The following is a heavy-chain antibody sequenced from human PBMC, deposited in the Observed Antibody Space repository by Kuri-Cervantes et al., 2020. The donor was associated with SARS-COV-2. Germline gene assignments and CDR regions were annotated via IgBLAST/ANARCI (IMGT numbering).Heavy chain of an antibody. Sequence: SVKVSCKASGGTFRSYAISWVRQAPGQGLEWVGRIVPIIGPVHYAQRFQGRLTITADESTSTAYMELSSLRSEDTAVYYCARFRSYCSSTSCYLANAFDIWGQGTMVTVSS. CDR1: GGTFRSYA. D-gene: IGHD2-2*01. CDR2: IVPIIGPV. CDR3: ARFRSYCSSTSCYLANAFDI. V-gene: IGHV1-69*11. J-gene: IGHJ3*02.